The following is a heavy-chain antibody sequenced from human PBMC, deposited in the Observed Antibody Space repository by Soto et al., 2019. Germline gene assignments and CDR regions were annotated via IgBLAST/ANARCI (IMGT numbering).Heavy chain of an antibody. CDR1: GASISSYNY. D-gene: IGHD7-27*01. CDR2: IIYGGSI. CDR3: ARGPSGDKVDS. Sequence: SETLSLTCNVSGASISSYNYWGWFRQSPGMGLEWIGSIIYGGSIIYNPSLQSRVTLSVDTSKNQLSLTLSSVSAADTAVYYCARGPSGDKVDSWGQGTLVTVSS. J-gene: IGHJ4*02. V-gene: IGHV4-38-2*02.